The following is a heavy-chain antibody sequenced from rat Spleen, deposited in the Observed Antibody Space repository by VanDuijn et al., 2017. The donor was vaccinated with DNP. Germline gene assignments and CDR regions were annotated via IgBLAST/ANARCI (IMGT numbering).Heavy chain of an antibody. J-gene: IGHJ2*01. CDR3: SAGALRGSGFFDY. CDR2: IRTKPNNYAT. V-gene: IGHV10-5*01. D-gene: IGHD4-4*01. CDR1: GVTFSNAA. Sequence: VQLVESGGGLVQPKESLKISCAASGVTFSNAAMFWVRQAPGRGLEWIARIRTKPNNYATYYGDSVKGRFTISRDDSQNMVYLQMDNLKTEDTAMYYCSAGALRGSGFFDYWGQGVMVTVSS.